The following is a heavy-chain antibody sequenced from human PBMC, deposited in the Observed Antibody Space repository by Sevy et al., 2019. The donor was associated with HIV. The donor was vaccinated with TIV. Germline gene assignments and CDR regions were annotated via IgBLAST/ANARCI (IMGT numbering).Heavy chain of an antibody. J-gene: IGHJ5*02. V-gene: IGHV3-23*01. CDR3: AKASWLDFWGGYRGFDH. D-gene: IGHD3-3*01. CDR1: GFTFASYG. CDR2: FTGSGGST. Sequence: GGSLRLSCAASGFTFASYGMSWVRQAPGKGLEWVSGFTGSGGSTYYADSVKGRFTISRDNSRNTMYLQMNSLRAEDTAVYYCAKASWLDFWGGYRGFDHWGQGTLVTVSS.